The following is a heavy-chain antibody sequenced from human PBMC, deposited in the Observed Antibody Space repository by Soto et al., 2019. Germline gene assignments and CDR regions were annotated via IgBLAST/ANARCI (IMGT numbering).Heavy chain of an antibody. D-gene: IGHD6-13*01. Sequence: AGSLRLSGAASGFTFSSYGTDWVRQAPSKGLGWVAAIPFDGSNKYYADSVKGRFTISRDNSKNTLYLQMNSLRAEDTAVNYCAKDWAFHGYIAAPGPGKYYYYGMDVWGQGTTVTVSS. CDR1: GFTFSSYG. CDR2: IPFDGSNK. CDR3: AKDWAFHGYIAAPGPGKYYYYGMDV. J-gene: IGHJ6*02. V-gene: IGHV3-30*18.